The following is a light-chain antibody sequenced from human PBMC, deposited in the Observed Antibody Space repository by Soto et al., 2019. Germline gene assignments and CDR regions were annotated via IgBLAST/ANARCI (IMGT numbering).Light chain of an antibody. V-gene: IGLV2-8*02. Sequence: QSVLTQPPSASRSPGQSVTISCTGTSSDVGGYNYVSWYQQHPGKAPKLIISEVSKRPSGVPDRFSGSKSGNTASLTVSGLQAEDEADYYCPSHAGSNNYVFGTGTKVTVL. J-gene: IGLJ1*01. CDR2: EVS. CDR1: SSDVGGYNY. CDR3: PSHAGSNNYV.